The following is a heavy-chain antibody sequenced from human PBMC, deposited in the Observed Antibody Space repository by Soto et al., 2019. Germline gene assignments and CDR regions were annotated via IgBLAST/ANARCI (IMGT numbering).Heavy chain of an antibody. D-gene: IGHD5-18*01. CDR2: IYYSGST. Sequence: SETLSLTCTVSGGSISSSSYYWGWIRQPPGKGLEWIGSIYYSGSTYYNPSLKSRVTISVDTSKNQFSLKLSSVTAADTAVYYCARHGGYSYIRYNWFDPWGQGTLVTVSS. V-gene: IGHV4-39*01. CDR3: ARHGGYSYIRYNWFDP. CDR1: GGSISSSSYY. J-gene: IGHJ5*02.